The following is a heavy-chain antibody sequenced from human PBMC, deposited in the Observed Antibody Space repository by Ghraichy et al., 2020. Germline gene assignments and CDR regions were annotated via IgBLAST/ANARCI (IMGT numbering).Heavy chain of an antibody. J-gene: IGHJ3*02. CDR3: ARASSTTDAFDT. D-gene: IGHD1-14*01. Sequence: GGSLRLSCAASGFTFSSYSMNWVRQAPGKGLEWVSYIIDRSRIHYADSVKGRFTISRDNVRKSLYLQMKSLGEEDTAVYYCARASSTTDAFDTWGQGTMVTVSS. V-gene: IGHV3-48*02. CDR2: IIDRSRI. CDR1: GFTFSSYS.